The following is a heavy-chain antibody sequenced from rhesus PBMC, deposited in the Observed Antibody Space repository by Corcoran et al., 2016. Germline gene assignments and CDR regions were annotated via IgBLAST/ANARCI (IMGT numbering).Heavy chain of an antibody. Sequence: QVQLQESGPGVVKPSETLSLTCAFPVVSISRYWCGWLRQPPGKGLAWIGQIYGGSGSNSSNPSLKSRVTISSDTSKNQFSLKLNSVTDADTAMYYCAKDITYYGTPYNGFDVWGPGVLVTVSS. D-gene: IGHD4-17*01. CDR2: IYGGSGSN. V-gene: IGHV4-147*01. CDR3: AKDITYYGTPYNGFDV. CDR1: VVSISRYW. J-gene: IGHJ5-1*01.